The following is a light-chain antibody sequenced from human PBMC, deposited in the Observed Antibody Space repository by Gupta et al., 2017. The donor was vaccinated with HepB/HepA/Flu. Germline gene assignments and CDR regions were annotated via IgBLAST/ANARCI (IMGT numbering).Light chain of an antibody. V-gene: IGLV2-11*01. CDR2: DVS. CDR3: CSYAGSYVV. CDR1: SSDVGGYNY. J-gene: IGLJ2*01. Sequence: QSALTHPRSVSGSPGQSVTIPGTGTSSDVGGYNYVSWYQQHPGKAPKLMIYDVSKRPSGVPDRFSGSKSGNTASLTISGLQAEDEADYYCCSYAGSYVVFGGGTKLTVL.